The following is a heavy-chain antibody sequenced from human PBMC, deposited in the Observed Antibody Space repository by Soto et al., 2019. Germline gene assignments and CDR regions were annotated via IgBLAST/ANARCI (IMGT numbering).Heavy chain of an antibody. V-gene: IGHV3-15*01. D-gene: IGHD2-15*01. CDR1: GFTLSHAW. Sequence: GGALRLSCAASGFTLSHAWMSWVRQAPGKGLEWVGRIKSKADGETKDYGAPVRGRFTISRDDAKDTLYLQMNSLRSEDTAVYYCCVVKRLDQYSTSGYWFDPWGPGTLVPASS. CDR2: IKSKADGETK. J-gene: IGHJ5*02. CDR3: CVVKRLDQYSTSGYWFDP.